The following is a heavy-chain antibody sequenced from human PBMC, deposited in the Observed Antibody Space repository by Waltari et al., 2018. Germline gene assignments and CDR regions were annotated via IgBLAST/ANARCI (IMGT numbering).Heavy chain of an antibody. V-gene: IGHV5-51*03. D-gene: IGHD4-17*01. CDR3: ARGGPLRAVTRVRYYFDY. CDR1: GYSFISYW. J-gene: IGHJ4*02. CDR2: IWPDDSDT. Sequence: EVQLVQSGPEVKTSGESLRISCQVSGYSFISYWIAWVRQMPGKGLEYMGIIWPDDSDTIYSPSFQGQVIISVDKSIGTAYLQLNTLKASDTAMYYCARGGPLRAVTRVRYYFDYWGQGTLVTVSS.